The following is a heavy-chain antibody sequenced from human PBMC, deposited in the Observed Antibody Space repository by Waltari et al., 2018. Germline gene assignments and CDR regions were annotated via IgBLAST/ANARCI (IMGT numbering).Heavy chain of an antibody. CDR2: INHSGST. V-gene: IGHV4-34*01. J-gene: IGHJ4*02. Sequence: QVQLQQWGAGLLKPSETLSLTCAVYGGSFSGYYWSWIRQPPGKGLEWIGEINHSGSTNYNPSLKSRVTISVDTSKNQFSLKLSSVTAADTAVYYCAKGAGGAVLPSAIDLWGQGTLVTVSS. D-gene: IGHD2-2*02. CDR1: GGSFSGYY. CDR3: AKGAGGAVLPSAIDL.